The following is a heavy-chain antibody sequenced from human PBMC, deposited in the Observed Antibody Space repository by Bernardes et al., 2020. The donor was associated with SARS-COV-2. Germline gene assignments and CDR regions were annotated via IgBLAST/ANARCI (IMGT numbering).Heavy chain of an antibody. CDR2: ISGSGGST. V-gene: IGHV3-23*01. D-gene: IGHD6-25*01. J-gene: IGHJ4*02. Sequence: GSLRLSFAASGFTFSSYAMSWVRPAPGKGLEWVSAISGSGGSTYYADSVKGRFTISRDNSKNTLYLQMNSLRAEDTAVYYCAVPRGYSSGGFDYWGQGTLVTVSS. CDR1: GFTFSSYA. CDR3: AVPRGYSSGGFDY.